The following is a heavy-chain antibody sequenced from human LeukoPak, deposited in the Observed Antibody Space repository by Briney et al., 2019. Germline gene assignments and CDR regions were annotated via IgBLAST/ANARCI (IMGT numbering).Heavy chain of an antibody. CDR3: ARDEYYDSSGLLDY. V-gene: IGHV3-23*01. CDR2: ISGSGGST. J-gene: IGHJ4*02. CDR1: GFTLSSYW. D-gene: IGHD3-22*01. Sequence: GGSLRLSCAASGFTLSSYWMHWVRQAPGKGLEWVSAISGSGGSTYYADSVKGRFTISRDNSKNTLYLQMNSLRAEDTAVYYCARDEYYDSSGLLDYWGQGTLVTVSS.